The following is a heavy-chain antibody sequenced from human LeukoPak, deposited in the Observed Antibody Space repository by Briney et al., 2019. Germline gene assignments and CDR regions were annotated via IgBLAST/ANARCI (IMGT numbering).Heavy chain of an antibody. CDR1: GYTFSNFG. CDR2: ISTSNSKT. D-gene: IGHD3-22*01. V-gene: IGHV1-18*01. CDR3: ARGTYFDTSGFAGWFDP. Sequence: ASVKVSCKASGYTFSNFGISWVRQAPGQGLEWMGWISTSNSKTNYAQKVQGRVTMTTETSTNTVYMELRGLRSDDTAVYYCARGTYFDTSGFAGWFDPWGQGSLVTVYS. J-gene: IGHJ5*02.